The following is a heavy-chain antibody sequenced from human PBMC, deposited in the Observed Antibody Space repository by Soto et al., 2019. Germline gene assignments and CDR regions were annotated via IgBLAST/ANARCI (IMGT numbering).Heavy chain of an antibody. CDR3: VHMKVYTSRWYDSYSYGLDV. D-gene: IGHD6-19*01. CDR1: GFTFSSSA. Sequence: EVQLLESGGGLVQPGGSLRLSCAASGFTFSSSAMSWVRQAPGTGLEWVSASSGVDGSTYYADSVKGRVTISRDESNSTLYLQMNSLTPEDTAIYYCVHMKVYTSRWYDSYSYGLDVWGQGTTVTVSS. V-gene: IGHV3-23*01. J-gene: IGHJ6*02. CDR2: SSGVDGST.